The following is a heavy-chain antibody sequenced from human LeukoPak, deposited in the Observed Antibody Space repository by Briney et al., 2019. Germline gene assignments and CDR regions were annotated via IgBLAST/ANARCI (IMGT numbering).Heavy chain of an antibody. CDR1: GYTFTSYD. CDR3: ARGLGSYDYVWGSYRYTYFDY. J-gene: IGHJ4*02. CDR2: MNPNSGNT. Sequence: ASVKVSCKASGYTFTSYDINWVRQATGQGLEWMGWMNPNSGNTGYAQKFQGRVTMTRNTSISTAYMELSSLRSEDTAVYYCARGLGSYDYVWGSYRYTYFDYWGQGTLVTVSS. D-gene: IGHD3-16*02. V-gene: IGHV1-8*01.